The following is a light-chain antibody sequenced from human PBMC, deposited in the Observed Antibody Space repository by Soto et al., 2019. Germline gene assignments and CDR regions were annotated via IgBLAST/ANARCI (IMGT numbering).Light chain of an antibody. J-gene: IGLJ2*01. CDR1: SGHSNYA. V-gene: IGLV4-69*01. CDR2: LNSGGSH. Sequence: QPVLTQSPSASASLGASVKLTCTLSSGHSNYAIAWHQQQSEKGPRYLMKLNSGGSHNKGDGIPDRFSGSSSGAERYLTISTLQSEDEADYSCQTWGSGIVVFGGGTKVTVL. CDR3: QTWGSGIVV.